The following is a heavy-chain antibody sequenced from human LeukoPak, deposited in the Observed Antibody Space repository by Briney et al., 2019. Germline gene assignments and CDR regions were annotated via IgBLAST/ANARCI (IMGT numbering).Heavy chain of an antibody. D-gene: IGHD6-13*01. J-gene: IGHJ4*02. V-gene: IGHV4-61*02. CDR2: IYTSGST. Sequence: PSETLSLTCTVSGGSISSGSYYWSWIRQPAGKGLEWIGRIYTSGSTNYNPSLKSRVTISVDTSKNQFSLKQSSVTAADTAVYYCARQGRSHYYFDYLGQGTLFTVSS. CDR3: ARQGRSHYYFDY. CDR1: GGSISSGSYY.